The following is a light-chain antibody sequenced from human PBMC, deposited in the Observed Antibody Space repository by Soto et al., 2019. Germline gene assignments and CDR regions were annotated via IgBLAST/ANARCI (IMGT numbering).Light chain of an antibody. CDR2: EVN. V-gene: IGLV2-14*01. CDR1: SSDVGSYTY. J-gene: IGLJ1*01. CDR3: SSYTSSSTLYV. Sequence: QSALTQPASVSGSPRQSITISCTGASSDVGSYTYVSWYQQHPGKAPKLMIYEVNNRPSGVSNRFSGSKSGNTASLTISGLQAEDEADYHCSSYTSSSTLYVFGTGTKVTVL.